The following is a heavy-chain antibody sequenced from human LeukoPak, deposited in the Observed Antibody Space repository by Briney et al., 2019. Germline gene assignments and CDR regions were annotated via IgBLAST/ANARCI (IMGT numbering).Heavy chain of an antibody. Sequence: GGSLRLSCAASGFTFSSYAMSWVRQAPGKGLEWVSAISGSGGSTYYADSVKGRFTISRDNSKNTLYLQMNSLRAEDTAVYYCAKDPHYYGSGSYPSGNFDLWGRGTLVTVSS. CDR2: ISGSGGST. CDR1: GFTFSSYA. CDR3: AKDPHYYGSGSYPSGNFDL. J-gene: IGHJ2*01. D-gene: IGHD3-10*01. V-gene: IGHV3-23*01.